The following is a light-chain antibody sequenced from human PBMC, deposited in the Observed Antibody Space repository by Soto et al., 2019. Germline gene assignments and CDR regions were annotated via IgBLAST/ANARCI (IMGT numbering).Light chain of an antibody. CDR3: YSYAYSNIFYV. CDR1: SSDVGGYNY. Sequence: QSVLTQPPSASGSPGQSVTISCTGTSSDVGGYNYVSWYQQHPGKAPKLIIYEVTQRPSGVPDRFSGSKSGNTASLTVSGLQAEDEADYYCYSYAYSNIFYVFGTGTKVTVL. CDR2: EVT. V-gene: IGLV2-8*01. J-gene: IGLJ1*01.